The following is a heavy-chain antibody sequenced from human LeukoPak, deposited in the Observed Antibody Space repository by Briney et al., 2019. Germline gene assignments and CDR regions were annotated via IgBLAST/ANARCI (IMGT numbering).Heavy chain of an antibody. V-gene: IGHV3-30*04. CDR3: AREFGLLWLGEPGGYFDY. CDR1: GFTFSSYA. J-gene: IGHJ4*02. Sequence: PGGSLRLSCAASGFTFSSYAMHWVRQAPGKGLEWVAVISYDGSNKYYADSVKGRFTISRDNSKNTLYLQMNSLRAEDTAVYYCAREFGLLWLGEPGGYFDYWGQGTLVTVSS. CDR2: ISYDGSNK. D-gene: IGHD3-10*01.